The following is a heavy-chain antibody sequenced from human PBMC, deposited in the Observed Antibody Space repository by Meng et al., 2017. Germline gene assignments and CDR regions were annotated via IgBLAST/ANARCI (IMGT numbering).Heavy chain of an antibody. CDR3: ARDEDISAAGKLFGDY. D-gene: IGHD6-13*01. V-gene: IGHV1-2*06. Sequence: ASVKVSCKPSGYNFPDYWLHWVRRAPGQGLEWLGRIDPKSGDTHYAQRFQGRVTMTGDTSISTAYMGLSGLRSDDKAMYYCARDEDISAAGKLFGDYWGQGTLVTVSS. CDR2: IDPKSGDT. CDR1: GYNFPDYW. J-gene: IGHJ4*02.